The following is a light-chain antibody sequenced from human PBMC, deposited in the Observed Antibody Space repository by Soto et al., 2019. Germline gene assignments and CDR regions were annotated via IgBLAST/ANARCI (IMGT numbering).Light chain of an antibody. V-gene: IGKV3-11*01. CDR1: PSVDGSY. J-gene: IGKJ5*01. Sequence: EIGFQQSRGSLSGSPAPTPAVPGRASPSVDGSYLAWYQQKPGQAPRLLIYDASNRATGIPARFSGSGSGTDFTLTISSLEPEDFAVYYCQQRRNWPPMITFGQGTRLEIK. CDR2: DAS. CDR3: QQRRNWPPMIT.